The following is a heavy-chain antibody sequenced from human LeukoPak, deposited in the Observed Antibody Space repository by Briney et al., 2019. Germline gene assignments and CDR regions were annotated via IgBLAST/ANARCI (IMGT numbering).Heavy chain of an antibody. CDR2: IYYSGST. CDR3: ARSGVHSSSGRDAFDI. J-gene: IGHJ3*02. Sequence: PSETLSLTCTVSGGSINSYYWSWIRQPPGKGLEWIGYIYYSGSTNYNPSLKSRVTISVDTSKNQFSLKLSSVTAADTAVYYCARSGVHSSSGRDAFDIWGQGTMVTVSS. D-gene: IGHD6-6*01. CDR1: GGSINSYY. V-gene: IGHV4-59*01.